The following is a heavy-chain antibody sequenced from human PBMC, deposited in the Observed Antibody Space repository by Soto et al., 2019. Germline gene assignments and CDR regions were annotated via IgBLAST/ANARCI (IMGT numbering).Heavy chain of an antibody. D-gene: IGHD5-12*01. J-gene: IGHJ6*02. CDR1: GFTFSSYS. CDR3: ASTRRDGYNNYYYYYGMDV. CDR2: ISSGSSYI. Sequence: PGGSLRLSCAASGFTFSSYSMNWVRQAPGKGLEWVSYISSGSSYIYYADSVKGRFTISRDNAKNSLYLQMNSLRAEDTAVYYWASTRRDGYNNYYYYYGMDVWGQGTTVTVSS. V-gene: IGHV3-21*05.